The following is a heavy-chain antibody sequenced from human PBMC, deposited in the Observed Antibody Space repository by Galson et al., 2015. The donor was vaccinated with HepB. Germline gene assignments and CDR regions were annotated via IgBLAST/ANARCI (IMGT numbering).Heavy chain of an antibody. CDR1: GFVFNGYG. D-gene: IGHD6-6*01. Sequence: SLRLSCAASGFVFNGYGMHWVRQAPGKGLEWVAVIWYDGSNKYYVDSVKGRFTISRDNSKNTVYLQMSSLRAEDTAVYYCAREGRATVAARPFPDYWGQGTLVTVSS. CDR3: AREGRATVAARPFPDY. J-gene: IGHJ4*02. CDR2: IWYDGSNK. V-gene: IGHV3-33*01.